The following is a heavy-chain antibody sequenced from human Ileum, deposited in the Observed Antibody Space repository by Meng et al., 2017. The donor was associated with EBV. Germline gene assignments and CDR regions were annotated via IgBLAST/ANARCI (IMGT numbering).Heavy chain of an antibody. CDR1: GDSISSDIG. CDR2: VYHRGDT. Sequence: QGQLLESGLALVSPSGTLALTCTGSGDSISSDIGWSWVRQPPGKGLEWIGEVYHRGDTNYNPSLKSRVDISVDKSKNQFYLSLFSVTAADTAVYYCGRDQGRELINHWGQGTLVTVSS. J-gene: IGHJ4*02. D-gene: IGHD1-7*01. V-gene: IGHV4-4*02. CDR3: GRDQGRELINH.